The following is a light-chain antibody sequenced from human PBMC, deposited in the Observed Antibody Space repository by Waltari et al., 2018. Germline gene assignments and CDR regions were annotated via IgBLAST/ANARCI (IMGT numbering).Light chain of an antibody. CDR2: DVS. J-gene: IGLJ3*02. CDR3: SSYTSGGSFNWV. V-gene: IGLV2-14*01. Sequence: QSALPHPASVSGSPGQPITLSCPGTSRDVGGYNPVSWYQPHPGKVPKVMIYDVSERPSGVSSRFSGSKSGNTASLTISGLQAGDEADYYCSSYTSGGSFNWVFGGGTKVTVL. CDR1: SRDVGGYNP.